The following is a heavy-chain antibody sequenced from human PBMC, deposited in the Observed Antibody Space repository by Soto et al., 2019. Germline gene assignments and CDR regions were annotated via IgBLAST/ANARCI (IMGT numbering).Heavy chain of an antibody. V-gene: IGHV3-33*01. CDR1: GFTFSSYG. CDR3: ASGYCSSTSCDSFDY. CDR2: IWYDGSNK. Sequence: PGGSLRLSCAASGFTFSSYGMHWVRQAPGKGLEWVAVIWYDGSNKYYADSVKGRFTISRDNSKNTLYLQMNSLRAEDTAVYYCASGYCSSTSCDSFDYWGQGTLVTVSS. D-gene: IGHD2-2*01. J-gene: IGHJ4*02.